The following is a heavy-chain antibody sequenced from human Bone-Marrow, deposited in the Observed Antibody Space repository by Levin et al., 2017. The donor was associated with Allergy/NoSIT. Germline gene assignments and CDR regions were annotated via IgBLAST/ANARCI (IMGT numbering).Heavy chain of an antibody. V-gene: IGHV3-53*01. CDR3: AGGEDGDYFSGDH. CDR1: GFTVSTNY. J-gene: IGHJ4*02. Sequence: GGSLRLSCAASGFTVSTNYMSWVRQAPGKGLEWVSVIYSGGRTYYADSVKGRFTISRDNSKNTIYLQMNSLRVEDTAVYYCAGGEDGDYFSGDHWGQGTLVTVSS. CDR2: IYSGGRT. D-gene: IGHD4-17*01.